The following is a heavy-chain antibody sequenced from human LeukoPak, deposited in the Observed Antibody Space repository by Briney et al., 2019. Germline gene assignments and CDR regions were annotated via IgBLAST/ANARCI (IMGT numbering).Heavy chain of an antibody. J-gene: IGHJ4*02. CDR2: INPSGGST. Sequence: ASVKVSCKASGYTFTSYYMHWVRQAPGQGLEWMGIINPSGGSTSYAQKFQGRVTMTRDTSTSTVYMELSSLRSEDTAVYYYARFRAEYSSSYYFDYWGQGTLVTVSS. CDR1: GYTFTSYY. CDR3: ARFRAEYSSSYYFDY. V-gene: IGHV1-46*01. D-gene: IGHD6-6*01.